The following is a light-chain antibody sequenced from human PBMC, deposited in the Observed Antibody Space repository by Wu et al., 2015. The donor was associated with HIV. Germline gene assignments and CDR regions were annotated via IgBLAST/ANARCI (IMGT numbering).Light chain of an antibody. CDR1: QSIGTN. J-gene: IGKJ1*01. V-gene: IGKV3D-15*01. CDR2: GAS. CDR3: QQYNFWHPWT. Sequence: EIVMTQSPATLSVSPGERATLSCRASQSIGTNLAWLQQKPGQAPRLLISGASSRATGIPDRFSGSGSGTEFTLTITSSQSEDFAVYYCQQYNFWHPWTFGQGTKVEIK.